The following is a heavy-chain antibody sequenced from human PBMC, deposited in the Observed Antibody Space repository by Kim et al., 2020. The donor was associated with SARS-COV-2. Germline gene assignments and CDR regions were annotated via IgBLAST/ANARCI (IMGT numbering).Heavy chain of an antibody. J-gene: IGHJ6*02. Sequence: ASVKVSCKASGYTFTSYGISWVRQAPGQGLEWMGWISAYNGNTNYAQKLQGRVTMTTDTSTSTAYMELRSLRSDDTAVYYCARDDNNGDYGDYLGSYYGMDVWGQGTTVTVSS. D-gene: IGHD4-17*01. CDR2: ISAYNGNT. CDR1: GYTFTSYG. V-gene: IGHV1-18*01. CDR3: ARDDNNGDYGDYLGSYYGMDV.